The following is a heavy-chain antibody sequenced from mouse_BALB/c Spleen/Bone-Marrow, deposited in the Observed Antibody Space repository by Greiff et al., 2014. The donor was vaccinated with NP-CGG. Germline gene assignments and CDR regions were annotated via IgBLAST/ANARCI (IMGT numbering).Heavy chain of an antibody. J-gene: IGHJ2*01. Sequence: VQLQQSGPGLVQPSQSLSITCTVSGSSLTTYSVHWVRQSPGKGLEWLGVIWTGGSTDYNAAFISRLNISKDNSKSQVFFEMNSLQTNDTAIYYCARNHRGYYFDYWGQGTTLTVSS. CDR2: IWTGGST. D-gene: IGHD3-1*01. CDR1: GSSLTTYS. CDR3: ARNHRGYYFDY. V-gene: IGHV2-2*02.